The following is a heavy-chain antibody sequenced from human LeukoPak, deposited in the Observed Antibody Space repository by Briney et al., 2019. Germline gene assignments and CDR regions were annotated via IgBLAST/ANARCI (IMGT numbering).Heavy chain of an antibody. CDR3: ARVLPYYDFWSGYYPDAFDI. J-gene: IGHJ3*02. CDR1: GGSFSGYY. CDR2: INHSGST. D-gene: IGHD3-3*01. Sequence: SETLSLTCAVYGGSFSGYYWSWIRQPPGKGLEWIGEINHSGSTNYNPSLKSRVTISVDTSKSQFSLKLSSVTAADTAVYYCARVLPYYDFWSGYYPDAFDIWGQGTMVTVSS. V-gene: IGHV4-34*01.